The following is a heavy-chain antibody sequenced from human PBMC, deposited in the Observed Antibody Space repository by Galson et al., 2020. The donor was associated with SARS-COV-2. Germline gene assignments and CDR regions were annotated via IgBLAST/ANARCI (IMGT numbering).Heavy chain of an antibody. CDR1: GGSISSSRYY. CDR2: IHYSGST. D-gene: IGHD6-13*01. J-gene: IGHJ5*02. CDR3: ARYTAAAGTNWFDP. V-gene: IGHV4-39*01. Sequence: SDTLSLTCTVPGGSISSSRYYCGWLRQPPGNGPDWIGSIHYSGSTYYNQSLKSRVTISVDTSKKQFSLKLSSVTAADAAVYYCARYTAAAGTNWFDPWGQGTLVTGSS.